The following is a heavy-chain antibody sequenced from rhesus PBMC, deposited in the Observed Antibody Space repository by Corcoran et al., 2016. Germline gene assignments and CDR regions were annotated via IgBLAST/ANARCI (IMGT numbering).Heavy chain of an antibody. CDR1: GYSISSGYG. D-gene: IGHD3-34*01. CDR2: ISYSGSS. Sequence: QVQLQESGPGLVTPSETLSLTCAVSGYSISSGYGWSWIRQSPGKGLEWIGYISYSGSSYYTPSFKSRVTSSIDTSKSQFSLKLSSVTAADTAVYYCARVLGMNFDYWGQGVLVTVSS. CDR3: ARVLGMNFDY. V-gene: IGHV4-127*01. J-gene: IGHJ4*01.